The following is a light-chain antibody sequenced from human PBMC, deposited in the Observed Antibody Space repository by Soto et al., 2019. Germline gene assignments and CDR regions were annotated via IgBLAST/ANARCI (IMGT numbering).Light chain of an antibody. V-gene: IGKV3-20*01. J-gene: IGKJ4*01. CDR3: QQYGAFPPT. CDR2: GAS. Sequence: EIVVTQFPGPLSLSPGERVTLSCRAIQTVSNRYLAWYQQKSGQAPQFLIYGASNRATCIPDRFSGSGSGTDFTLTISRLEPEDFAVYYCQQYGAFPPTFGGGTKVEIK. CDR1: QTVSNRY.